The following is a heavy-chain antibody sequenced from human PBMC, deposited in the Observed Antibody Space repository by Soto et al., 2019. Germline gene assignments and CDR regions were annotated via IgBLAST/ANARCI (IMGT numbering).Heavy chain of an antibody. CDR1: GGSFSCHY. CDR2: INYSGNT. V-gene: IGHV4-34*01. D-gene: IGHD2-15*01. CDR3: ARGISXIVEVQRDAPDKYYFDS. Sequence: PSETLSLTCAVYGGSFSCHYWSWIRQPPGKGLERIGEINYSGNTNSNPSLKSRVSISVDTSKNQFSLKLNSVTAADTAVYYCARGISXIVEVQRDAPDKYYFDSWGPGTLVTVSS. J-gene: IGHJ4*02.